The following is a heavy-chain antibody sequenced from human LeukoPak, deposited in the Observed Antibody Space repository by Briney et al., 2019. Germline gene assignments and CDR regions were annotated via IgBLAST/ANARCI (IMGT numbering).Heavy chain of an antibody. J-gene: IGHJ5*02. CDR1: GDTFTSYY. CDR3: AREASGSYSDHNWFDP. CDR2: INPSGGST. V-gene: IGHV1-46*01. D-gene: IGHD1-26*01. Sequence: ASVKVSCKASGDTFTSYYMHWVRQAPGQGLEWMGIINPSGGSTSYAQKFQGRVTMTRDMSTSTVYMELSSLRSEDTAVYYCAREASGSYSDHNWFDPWGQGTLVTVSS.